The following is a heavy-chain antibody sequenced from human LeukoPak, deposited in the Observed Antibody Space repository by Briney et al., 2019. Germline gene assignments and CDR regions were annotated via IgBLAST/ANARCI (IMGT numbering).Heavy chain of an antibody. CDR2: INPTGTGT. V-gene: IGHV1-46*01. CDR3: AREESGGYFDY. CDR1: RYTFSNYY. Sequence: ASVKVSCKASRYTFSNYYMHWVRQAPGQRLEWMGLINPTGTGTNYAQKFRGRVTLTRDTSTTTVYMELSSLRSEDSAVYYCAREESGGYFDYWGQGTLVTVSS. D-gene: IGHD2-8*02. J-gene: IGHJ4*02.